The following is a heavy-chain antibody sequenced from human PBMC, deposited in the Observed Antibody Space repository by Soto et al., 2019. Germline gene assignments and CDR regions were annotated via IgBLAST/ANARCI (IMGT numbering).Heavy chain of an antibody. V-gene: IGHV3-30-3*01. Sequence: GGSLRLSCTASGFTFNSYAIHWVRQAPGKGLEWVAVISYDGTNIYYADSVKGRFTISRDNSKNMLYLQMNNLRAEDTAVYYCARGPAYCSLSRCLVDGHFDFWGQGTLVTVSS. CDR1: GFTFNSYA. D-gene: IGHD2-15*01. J-gene: IGHJ4*02. CDR3: ARGPAYCSLSRCLVDGHFDF. CDR2: ISYDGTNI.